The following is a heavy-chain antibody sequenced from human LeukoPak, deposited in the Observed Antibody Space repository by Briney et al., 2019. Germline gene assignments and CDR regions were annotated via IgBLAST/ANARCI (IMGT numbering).Heavy chain of an antibody. CDR3: ARDVGSGSYSASDY. CDR1: GFTFSSYW. J-gene: IGHJ4*02. CDR2: INSDGSSR. D-gene: IGHD3-10*01. V-gene: IGHV3-74*01. Sequence: GGSLRLSCAASGFTFSSYWMYWVRQAPGKGLVWVSRINSDGSSRSYADSVKGRFTISRDDAKNSLYLQMNSLRAEDTAVYYCARDVGSGSYSASDYWGQGTLVTVSS.